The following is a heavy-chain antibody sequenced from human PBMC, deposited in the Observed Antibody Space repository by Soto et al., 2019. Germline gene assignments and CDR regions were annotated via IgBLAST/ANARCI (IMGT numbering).Heavy chain of an antibody. D-gene: IGHD3-3*01. CDR2: IHYSGTT. J-gene: IGHJ6*02. Sequence: QVQLQESGPGLVKSSGTLSLTCAVSGVSISSSHWWTWVRQPPGKGLEWIGEIHYSGTTNYNPPLGGRVTISADKSRNQFSLILSSVTAADTAVYYCARCAYGSYTFGIDVWGPGTTVTVSS. CDR3: ARCAYGSYTFGIDV. CDR1: GVSISSSHW. V-gene: IGHV4-4*02.